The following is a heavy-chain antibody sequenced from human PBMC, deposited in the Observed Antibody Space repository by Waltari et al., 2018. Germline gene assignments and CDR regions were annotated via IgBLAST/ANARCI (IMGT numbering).Heavy chain of an antibody. CDR1: GFTFSSYA. CDR2: ISGSGGST. Sequence: EVQLLESGGGLVQPGGSLRLSCAASGFTFSSYAMSWVRQAPGTGLAWVSAISGSGGSTYYADSVKGRFTISRDNSKNTLYLQMNSLRAEDTAVYYCAKDNRYYDFWSGYPNYYGMNVWGQGTTVTVSS. J-gene: IGHJ6*02. V-gene: IGHV3-23*01. CDR3: AKDNRYYDFWSGYPNYYGMNV. D-gene: IGHD3-3*01.